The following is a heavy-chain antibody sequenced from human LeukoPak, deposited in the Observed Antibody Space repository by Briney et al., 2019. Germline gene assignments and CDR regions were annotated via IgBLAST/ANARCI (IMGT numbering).Heavy chain of an antibody. CDR1: GGXISSYY. V-gene: IGHV4-59*01. D-gene: IGHD6-19*01. J-gene: IGHJ4*02. CDR2: IHYSGST. CDR3: ARDTSGWSFDY. Sequence: SETLSLTCTVSGGXISSYYCSWIRQPPGKGLEWIGYIHYSGSTNYNPSLKSRVTISVDTSKNQFSLKLSSVTAADTAVYYCARDTSGWSFDYWGQGTLVTVSS.